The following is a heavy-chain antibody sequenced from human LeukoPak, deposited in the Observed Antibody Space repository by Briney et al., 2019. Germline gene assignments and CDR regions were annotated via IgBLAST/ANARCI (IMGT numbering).Heavy chain of an antibody. J-gene: IGHJ4*02. CDR2: INYDGSHK. Sequence: PGESLRLSCVVYGFTFSSSWMGWVRQPPGKGLEWVGEINYDGSHKYYVASVRGRFIPSRTNAKNSLYLEMNSLRADDTAVYFCASPHDSSGNDWGQGAIVTVSS. CDR1: GFTFSSSW. V-gene: IGHV3-7*01. CDR3: ASPHDSSGND. D-gene: IGHD3-22*01.